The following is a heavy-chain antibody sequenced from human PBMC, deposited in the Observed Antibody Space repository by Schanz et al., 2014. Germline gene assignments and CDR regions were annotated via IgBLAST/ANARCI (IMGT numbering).Heavy chain of an antibody. CDR3: AKELYSGSHYGWFDP. CDR2: MYINSGST. J-gene: IGHJ5*02. CDR1: GFTVNTNY. D-gene: IGHD1-26*01. Sequence: EVQLVESGGGLIQPGGSLRLSCAVSGFTVNTNYMSWVRQAPGKGLEWISSMYINSGSTQYADSVKGRFIISRDSSKNTLFLQMNSLRAEDTAVYYCAKELYSGSHYGWFDPWGQGTLVTVSS. V-gene: IGHV3-53*01.